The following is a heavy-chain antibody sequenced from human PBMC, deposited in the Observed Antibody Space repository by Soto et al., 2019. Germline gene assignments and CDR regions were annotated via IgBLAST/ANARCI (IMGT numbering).Heavy chain of an antibody. V-gene: IGHV4-30-2*01. CDR2: IYHSGST. Sequence: QLQLQESGSGLVKPSQTLSLTCAVSGGPISSGGYSWCWIRQPPGKGLEWIGYIYHSGSTYYNPCLKRRETISVDTTNKQISLNLISLTPEYKAVYYCARAETTVTTLDYWGQGTLVTVSS. D-gene: IGHD4-17*01. CDR3: ARAETTVTTLDY. CDR1: GGPISSGGYS. J-gene: IGHJ4*02.